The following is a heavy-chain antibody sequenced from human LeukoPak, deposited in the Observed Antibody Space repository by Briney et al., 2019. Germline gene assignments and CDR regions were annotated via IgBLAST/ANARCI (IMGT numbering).Heavy chain of an antibody. D-gene: IGHD3-10*01. Sequence: SETLSLTCTVSGGSISSYYWSWIRQPPGKGLEWIGYLYYTGSTNYNPSLKSRVTISGDTSKNQFSLKLSSVTAADTAVYYCARHRRGSYGMDVWGQGTTVTVSS. J-gene: IGHJ6*02. CDR1: GGSISSYY. CDR2: LYYTGST. V-gene: IGHV4-59*08. CDR3: ARHRRGSYGMDV.